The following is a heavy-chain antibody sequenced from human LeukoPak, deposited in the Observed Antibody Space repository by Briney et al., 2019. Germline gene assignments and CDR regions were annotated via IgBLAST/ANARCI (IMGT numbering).Heavy chain of an antibody. D-gene: IGHD3-10*01. CDR2: ISGSGGST. V-gene: IGHV3-23*01. CDR3: AKSTYGSPEGY. J-gene: IGHJ4*02. CDR1: GFTFSSYA. Sequence: GGSLRLSCAASGFTFSSYAMSWVRQAPGKGLEWVSAISGSGGSTYYADSVKGRFTISRDNSKNTLYLQVNSLRAEDTAVYYCAKSTYGSPEGYWGQGTLVTVSS.